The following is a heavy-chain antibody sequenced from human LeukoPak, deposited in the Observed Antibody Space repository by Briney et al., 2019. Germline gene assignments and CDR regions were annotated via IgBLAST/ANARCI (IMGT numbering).Heavy chain of an antibody. Sequence: GGSLRLSCAASGFTFSSYAMHWVRQAPGKGLEWVAVISYDGSHKYYADSVKGRFTISRDNSKNTLYLQMSSLRVEDTAVYYCTSRYCTTTNCYSFDNWGQGTLVTVSS. CDR2: ISYDGSHK. V-gene: IGHV3-30-3*01. CDR3: TSRYCTTTNCYSFDN. J-gene: IGHJ3*02. CDR1: GFTFSSYA. D-gene: IGHD2-2*01.